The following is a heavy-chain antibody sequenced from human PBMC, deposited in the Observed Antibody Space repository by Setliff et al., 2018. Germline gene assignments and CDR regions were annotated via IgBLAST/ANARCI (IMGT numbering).Heavy chain of an antibody. D-gene: IGHD6-13*01. J-gene: IGHJ4*02. Sequence: ASVKDSRKASGYIFAGHYMHWVRQTPGQGLEWLGWINPNSGGTNYAQKFQGRVTMTRDTSISTAYMELSRLRSDDTAVHYCARGGVAAAGRKGVFEYWGQGTLVTVSS. CDR1: GYIFAGHY. CDR3: ARGGVAAAGRKGVFEY. V-gene: IGHV1-2*02. CDR2: INPNSGGT.